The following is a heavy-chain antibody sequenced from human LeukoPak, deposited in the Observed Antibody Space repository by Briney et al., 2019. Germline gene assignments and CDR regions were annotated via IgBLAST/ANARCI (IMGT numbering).Heavy chain of an antibody. CDR2: IYLGDSYT. D-gene: IGHD3-16*01. J-gene: IGHJ5*02. Sequence: GESLKISCKGSGYSFTSYWIGWVRQMPGKGLEWMGIIYLGDSYTRYSPSFEGQVTISADKFISTAYLQWSSLKASDTAVYYCARHPQNLGFDPWGQGTLVTVSS. CDR1: GYSFTSYW. CDR3: ARHPQNLGFDP. V-gene: IGHV5-51*01.